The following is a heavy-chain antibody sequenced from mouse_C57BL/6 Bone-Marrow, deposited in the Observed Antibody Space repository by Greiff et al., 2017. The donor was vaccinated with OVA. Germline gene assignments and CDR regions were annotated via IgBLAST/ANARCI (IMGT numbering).Heavy chain of an antibody. CDR3: TPTDDGSSYWYFDV. V-gene: IGHV14-1*01. J-gene: IGHJ1*03. Sequence: VQLQQSGAELVRPGASVKLSCTASGFNIKDYYMHWVKQRPEQGLEWIGRIDPEDGDTEYAPKFQGKATMTADTSSNTAYLQLSSLTSEDTAVYYCTPTDDGSSYWYFDVWGTGTTVTVSS. CDR1: GFNIKDYY. CDR2: IDPEDGDT. D-gene: IGHD1-1*01.